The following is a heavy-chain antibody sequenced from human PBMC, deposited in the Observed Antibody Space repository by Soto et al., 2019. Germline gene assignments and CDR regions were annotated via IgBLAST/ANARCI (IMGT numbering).Heavy chain of an antibody. V-gene: IGHV3-30*18. CDR2: ISYDGSNK. J-gene: IGHJ6*01. CDR3: AKARRPNYDYGMDV. D-gene: IGHD6-25*01. CDR1: GFTFSSYG. Sequence: QVQLVESGGGVVQPGRSLRLSCAASGFTFSSYGMHWVRQAPGKGLEWVAVISYDGSNKYYADSVKGRFTISRDNSKNTMYLQMNSLRAKDTAVYYCAKARRPNYDYGMDVWGQGTTVTVSS.